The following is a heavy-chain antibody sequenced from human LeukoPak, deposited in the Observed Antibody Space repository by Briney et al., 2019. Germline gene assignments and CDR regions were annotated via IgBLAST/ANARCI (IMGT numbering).Heavy chain of an antibody. D-gene: IGHD2-2*01. J-gene: IGHJ4*02. CDR3: GVVPATDY. CDR1: GFTFSNFA. V-gene: IGHV3-49*04. Sequence: PGGSLRLSCAVSGFTFSNFAMTWVRQAPGKGLEWVGFIRSKAYGGTTEYAASVKGRFTISRDDSKSIAYLQMNSLKTEDTAVYYCGVVPATDYWGQGTLVTVSS. CDR2: IRSKAYGGTT.